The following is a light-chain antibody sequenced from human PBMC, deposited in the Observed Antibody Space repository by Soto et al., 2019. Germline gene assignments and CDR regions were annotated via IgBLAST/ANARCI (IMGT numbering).Light chain of an antibody. V-gene: IGLV2-14*01. CDR3: TSWTTSTTMK. CDR2: DVN. CDR1: SSDVGADNY. J-gene: IGLJ2*01. Sequence: QSALTQPASVSGSPGQSITISCTGTSSDVGADNYVSWYQQHPGKAPKLMIYDVNIRPSGVSNRFSGSKSGNTASLTISGLQAEDEADYYCTSWTTSTTMKFGGGTKLTV.